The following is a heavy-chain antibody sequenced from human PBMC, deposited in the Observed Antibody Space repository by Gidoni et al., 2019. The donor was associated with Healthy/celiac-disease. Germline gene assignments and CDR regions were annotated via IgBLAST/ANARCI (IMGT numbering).Heavy chain of an antibody. J-gene: IGHJ5*02. CDR3: ARDPGGYCSGGTCYSFRWFDP. Sequence: QVQLQESGPGLVKPSETLSLTCTVSGGSVSRGIYYWSWIRQPPGKGLECIGYIYYSGSTNYNPSLKSRVTMSVDTSKNQFSLKLSSVTAADTAVYYCARDPGGYCSGGTCYSFRWFDPWGQGTLVTVSS. CDR2: IYYSGST. CDR1: GGSVSRGIYY. D-gene: IGHD2-15*01. V-gene: IGHV4-61*01.